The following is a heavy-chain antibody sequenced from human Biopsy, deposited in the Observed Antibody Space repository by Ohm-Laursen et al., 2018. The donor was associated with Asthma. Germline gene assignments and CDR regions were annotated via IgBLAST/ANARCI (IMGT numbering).Heavy chain of an antibody. CDR1: GGYTGSSDHH. V-gene: IGHV4-30-4*01. CDR2: VFWSGST. J-gene: IGHJ6*02. D-gene: IGHD4-17*01. Sequence: TLSLTCGVSGGYTGSSDHHWAWIRQAPGKGLEWIGFVFWSGSTHYSRSLERRVFISIDTATNEFSMKLWSVTPADTAVYFCARVVSYGDIYFGIDVWGPGNTVVVS. CDR3: ARVVSYGDIYFGIDV.